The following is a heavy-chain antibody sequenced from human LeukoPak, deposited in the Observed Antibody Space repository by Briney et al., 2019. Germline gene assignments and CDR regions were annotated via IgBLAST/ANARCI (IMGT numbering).Heavy chain of an antibody. CDR2: TYYRSQWFD. D-gene: IGHD1-26*01. J-gene: IGHJ4*02. Sequence: SQTLSLTCAISGDSVSKNRASWGWIRQSPSRGLEWLGRTYYRSQWFDDYAPSLRSRITINPDTSKNQFSLQLTSVTPEDTAVYYCVRIRGLGLFDYWGQGTLVTVSS. CDR1: GDSVSKNRAS. V-gene: IGHV6-1*01. CDR3: VRIRGLGLFDY.